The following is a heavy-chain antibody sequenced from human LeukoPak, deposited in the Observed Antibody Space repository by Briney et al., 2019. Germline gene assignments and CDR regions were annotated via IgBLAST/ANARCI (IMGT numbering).Heavy chain of an antibody. V-gene: IGHV3-30*02. D-gene: IGHD3-3*01. CDR2: IRYDGSNK. J-gene: IGHJ4*02. CDR1: GFTFSSYG. CDR3: ARVYDFWSGYFEY. Sequence: GGSLRLSCAASGFTFSSYGMHWVRQAPGKGLEWVPFIRYDGSNKYYADSVKGRFTISRDNAKNTLYLQMNSLRAEDTAVYYCARVYDFWSGYFEYWGQGTLVSVSS.